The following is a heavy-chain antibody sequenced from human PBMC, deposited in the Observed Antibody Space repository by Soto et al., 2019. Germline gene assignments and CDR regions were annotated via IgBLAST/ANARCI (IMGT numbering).Heavy chain of an antibody. V-gene: IGHV3-21*01. CDR3: ARGPGTTVVYYYYYMDV. Sequence: GGSLRLSCAASGFTFSSYSMNWVRQAPGKGLEWVSSISSSSSYIYYADSVKGRFTISRDNAKNSLYLQMNSLRAEDTAVYYCARGPGTTVVYYYYYMDVWGKGTTVTVSS. J-gene: IGHJ6*03. CDR2: ISSSSSYI. CDR1: GFTFSSYS. D-gene: IGHD1-7*01.